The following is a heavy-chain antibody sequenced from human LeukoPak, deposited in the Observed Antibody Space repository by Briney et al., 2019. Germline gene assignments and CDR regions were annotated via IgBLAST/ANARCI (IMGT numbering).Heavy chain of an antibody. D-gene: IGHD4-17*01. J-gene: IGHJ4*02. V-gene: IGHV4-38-2*01. Sequence: SETLSLTCGVSDYSISSGYYWGWIRQPPGKGLEWIGSIYHSGSTYYNPSLKSRVTISVDTSKNQFSLKLSSVTAADTAVYYCAIGTGDYADYWGQGTLVTVSS. CDR1: DYSISSGYY. CDR2: IYHSGST. CDR3: AIGTGDYADY.